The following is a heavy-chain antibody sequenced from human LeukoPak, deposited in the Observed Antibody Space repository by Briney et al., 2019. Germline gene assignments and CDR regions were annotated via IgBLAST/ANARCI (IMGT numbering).Heavy chain of an antibody. Sequence: SETLSLTCTVSGYSISSGYYWGWIRQPPGKGLEWIGSMYHSGSTYYKPSLKSRVTISLDTSKNQFSLKLRSVTAADTAVYYCARGGDSSGYEGRFDPWGQGTLVTVSS. J-gene: IGHJ5*02. V-gene: IGHV4-38-2*02. D-gene: IGHD3-22*01. CDR2: MYHSGST. CDR1: GYSISSGYY. CDR3: ARGGDSSGYEGRFDP.